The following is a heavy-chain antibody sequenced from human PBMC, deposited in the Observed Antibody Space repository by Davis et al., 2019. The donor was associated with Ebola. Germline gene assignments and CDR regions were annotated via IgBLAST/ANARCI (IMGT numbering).Heavy chain of an antibody. CDR2: IKEDGSEE. CDR3: ARGGPYDSFDY. Sequence: GESLKISCAASGFTFSNAWMSWVRQAPGKGLEWVANIKEDGSEEYYVGSVKGRFTISRDNTKSTLYLQMNTLRAEDTAVYYCARGGPYDSFDYWGQGTLVTVSS. J-gene: IGHJ4*02. CDR1: GFTFSNAW. D-gene: IGHD3-3*01. V-gene: IGHV3-7*01.